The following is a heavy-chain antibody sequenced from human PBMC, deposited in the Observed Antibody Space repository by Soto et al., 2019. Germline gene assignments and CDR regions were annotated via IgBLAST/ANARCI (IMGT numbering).Heavy chain of an antibody. J-gene: IGHJ4*02. CDR1: GASFRWYL. CDR2: IYYSGNT. D-gene: IGHD2-15*01. CDR3: ASWWAIKGYFTY. V-gene: IGHV4-59*08. Sequence: SETLSLTCDVSGASFRWYLWSWIRQPPGKGLERIGSIYYSGNTNYNPSLKSRVTISVDTTKNQFSMKLSSVTAGDTAVYYCASWWAIKGYFTYWGQGSLVTVSS.